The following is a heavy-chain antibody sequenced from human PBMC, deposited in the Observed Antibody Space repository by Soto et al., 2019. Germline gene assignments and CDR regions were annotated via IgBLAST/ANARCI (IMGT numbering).Heavy chain of an antibody. CDR2: ISCTTDTI. Sequence: PGGSLRLSCAASGFTFKTFVMNWVRQSPGKGLEWVSYISCTTDTINFADSVRGRFTISRDNAKNSMFLQMDSLRDADTAVYYCVRQRGVMTDFAYFDSWGQGTLVTVSS. CDR1: GFTFKTFV. CDR3: VRQRGVMTDFAYFDS. D-gene: IGHD2-21*02. J-gene: IGHJ4*02. V-gene: IGHV3-48*02.